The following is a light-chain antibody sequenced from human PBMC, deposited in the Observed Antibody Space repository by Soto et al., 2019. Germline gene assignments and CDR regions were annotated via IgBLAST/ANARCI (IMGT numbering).Light chain of an antibody. CDR3: QQYDKWPPT. Sequence: EIVMTQSPATLSVSPGERATLSCRASQSVSSNLAWYQQKPGQAPRLLIYSASTRAAGIPVRFSGSGSGTEFTLTISGLQSEDFAVYCCQQYDKWPPTFGGGTKVEIK. CDR2: SAS. CDR1: QSVSSN. J-gene: IGKJ4*01. V-gene: IGKV3-15*01.